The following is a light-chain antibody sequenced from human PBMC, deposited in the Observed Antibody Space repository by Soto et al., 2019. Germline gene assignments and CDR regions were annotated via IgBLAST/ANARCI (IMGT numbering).Light chain of an antibody. CDR1: QDINNF. Sequence: DIQMTQSPSSLSASVGDSVTITCRASQDINNFLAWFQQKPGKAPKSLIFAASSLHSGVPSRFSGSGSGTDFTLTISSLQAEDFGTYYCQHYDGYPRTFGQGTRLEIK. CDR3: QHYDGYPRT. CDR2: AAS. V-gene: IGKV1-16*01. J-gene: IGKJ5*01.